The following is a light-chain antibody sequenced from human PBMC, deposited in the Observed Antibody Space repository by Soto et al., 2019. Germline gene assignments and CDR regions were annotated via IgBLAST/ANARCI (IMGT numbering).Light chain of an antibody. CDR3: QQYGCSPYS. V-gene: IGKV3-20*01. J-gene: IGKJ2*01. CDR2: GAS. CDR1: QSVSSSY. Sequence: EIVLTQSPGTLSLSPGERATLSCRASQSVSSSYLAWYQQKPGQAPRLLSYGASSRATGIPDRFSGSGSGTDFPLTISRLEPEDFAVYYCQQYGCSPYSFGQGTKLEIK.